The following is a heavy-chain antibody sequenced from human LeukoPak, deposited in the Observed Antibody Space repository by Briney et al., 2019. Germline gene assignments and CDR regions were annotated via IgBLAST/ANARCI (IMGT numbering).Heavy chain of an antibody. V-gene: IGHV3-15*01. CDR3: TFTMIVVALDK. Sequence: PGGSLRLSCAASGFTFINAWMTWVRQAPRRGVEWVGRIKSKTDGGTTDYAAPVKGRFTISRDDSKNTLYLQMNSMKTEDTAVYYCTFTMIVVALDKWGQGTLVTVS. CDR1: GFTFINAW. CDR2: IKSKTDGGTT. D-gene: IGHD3-22*01. J-gene: IGHJ4*02.